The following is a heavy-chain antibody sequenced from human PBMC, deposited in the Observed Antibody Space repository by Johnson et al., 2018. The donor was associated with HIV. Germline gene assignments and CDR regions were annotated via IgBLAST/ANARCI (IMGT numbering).Heavy chain of an antibody. Sequence: VHLVESGGGLVQPGGSLRLSCAASGFTFSSYWMSLVRQAPGKGLEWVANIKQDGSEKYYVDSVKGRFTISRDNAKNSLYLQMNSLRAEDTAVYYCARENVDTAMADAFDIWGQGTMVTVSS. V-gene: IGHV3-7*01. J-gene: IGHJ3*02. CDR2: IKQDGSEK. CDR1: GFTFSSYW. CDR3: ARENVDTAMADAFDI. D-gene: IGHD5-18*01.